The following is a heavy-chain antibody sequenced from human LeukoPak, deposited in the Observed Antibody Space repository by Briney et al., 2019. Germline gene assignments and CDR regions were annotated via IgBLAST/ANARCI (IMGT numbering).Heavy chain of an antibody. Sequence: QPGGSLRLSCAASGFTFSSYGMHWVRQAPGKGLEWVAFIRYDGSNRYYADSVKGRFTISRDNSKNTLYLQMNSLRAEDTAVYYCAKSAGSGYYAPTPLGYFDYWGQGTLVTVSS. CDR2: IRYDGSNR. D-gene: IGHD3-3*01. V-gene: IGHV3-30*02. J-gene: IGHJ4*02. CDR3: AKSAGSGYYAPTPLGYFDY. CDR1: GFTFSSYG.